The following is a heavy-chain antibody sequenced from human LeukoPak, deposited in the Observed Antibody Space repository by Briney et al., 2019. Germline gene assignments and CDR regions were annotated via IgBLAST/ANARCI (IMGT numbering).Heavy chain of an antibody. D-gene: IGHD1-26*01. J-gene: IGHJ4*02. V-gene: IGHV4-59*08. CDR2: IYYSGST. CDR1: GGSISSYY. CDR3: ARLGWELLIDY. Sequence: SETLSLTCTVSGGSISSYYWSWIRQPPGKGLEWIGYIYYSGSTNYNPSLKSRVTISVDTSKNQFSLKLSSVTAADTAVCYCARLGWELLIDYWGQGTLVTVSS.